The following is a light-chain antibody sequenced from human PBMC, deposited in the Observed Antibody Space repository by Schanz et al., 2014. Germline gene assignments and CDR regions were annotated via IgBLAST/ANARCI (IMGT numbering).Light chain of an antibody. CDR1: SSDVGNYRL. Sequence: SALAQPASVSGSPGQSITISCTGTSSDVGNYRLVSWYQQHPGKAPKLIISEDTERPSGVSHRFSGSKSANTASLTISGLRAEDEADYYCSSYTSSSTWVFGGGTKLTVL. CDR2: EDT. CDR3: SSYTSSSTWV. V-gene: IGLV2-14*02. J-gene: IGLJ3*02.